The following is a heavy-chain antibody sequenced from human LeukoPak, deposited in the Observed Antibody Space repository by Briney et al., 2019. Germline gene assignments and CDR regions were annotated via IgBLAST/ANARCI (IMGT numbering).Heavy chain of an antibody. CDR1: GSTFTSYD. V-gene: IGHV1-8*01. Sequence: ASVKISSKASGSTFTSYDINRVRQATGQGLVWMGWMNPNSGNTSYSQKFQDRGTITRKTSISTAHIELISLRSEDTAVYYCAGRKGTMVRGVIIFGYWGQGTLVTVSP. CDR2: MNPNSGNT. CDR3: AGRKGTMVRGVIIFGY. J-gene: IGHJ4*02. D-gene: IGHD3-10*01.